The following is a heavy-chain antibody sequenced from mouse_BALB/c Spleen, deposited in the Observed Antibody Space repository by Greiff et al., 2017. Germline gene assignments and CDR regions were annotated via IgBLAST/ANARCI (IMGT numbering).Heavy chain of an antibody. D-gene: IGHD2-3*01. V-gene: IGHV2-9*02. CDR2: IWAGGST. J-gene: IGHJ2*01. CDR1: GFSLTSYG. Sequence: VQGVESGPGLVAPSQSLSITCTVSGFSLTSYGVHWVRQPPGKGLEWLGVIWAGGSTNYNSALMSRLSISKDNSKSQVFLKMNSLQTDDTAMYYCARWDGYYYYFDYWGQGTTLTVSS. CDR3: ARWDGYYYYFDY.